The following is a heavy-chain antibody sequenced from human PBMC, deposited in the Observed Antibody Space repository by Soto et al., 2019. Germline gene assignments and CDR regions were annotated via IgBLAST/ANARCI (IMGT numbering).Heavy chain of an antibody. CDR3: ARNLNPRGSVAVAGDGNWFDP. V-gene: IGHV4-34*01. J-gene: IGHJ5*02. CDR2: INHSGST. D-gene: IGHD6-19*01. CDR1: GGSFSGYY. Sequence: ETLSLTCAVYGGSFSGYYWSWIRQPPGKGLEWIGEINHSGSTNYNPSLKSRVTISADKSISTAYLQWSSLKASDTAMYYCARNLNPRGSVAVAGDGNWFDPWGQGTLVTVSS.